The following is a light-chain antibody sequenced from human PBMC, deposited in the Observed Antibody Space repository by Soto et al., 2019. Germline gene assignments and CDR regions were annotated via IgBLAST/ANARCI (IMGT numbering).Light chain of an antibody. CDR2: GAF. Sequence: ILLTQSPGTLSLSRWEIATFSCGASQRVSSNYLAWYQQKPGQAPRLLIYGAFKRATGIPDRFSGSGSGTDFTLTISRLEPEDFAVYCCQQYGSSPRTFGQGTKVDI. CDR1: QRVSSNY. J-gene: IGKJ1*01. CDR3: QQYGSSPRT. V-gene: IGKV3-20*01.